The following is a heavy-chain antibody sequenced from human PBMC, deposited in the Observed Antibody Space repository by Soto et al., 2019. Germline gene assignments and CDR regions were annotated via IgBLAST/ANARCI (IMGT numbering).Heavy chain of an antibody. D-gene: IGHD1-26*01. V-gene: IGHV3-23*01. CDR3: ATEMGATQGPFDN. J-gene: IGHJ4*02. Sequence: EVQVLESGGGLVQPGGSLRLSCVVSVFPFGANAMSWVRQAPGKGLEWVSGLSNTGRRTSYADSVRGRFNISRDNSENTVYLQMNSLRVEDTAVYYCATEMGATQGPFDNWGQGTLVTVSS. CDR1: VFPFGANA. CDR2: LSNTGRRT.